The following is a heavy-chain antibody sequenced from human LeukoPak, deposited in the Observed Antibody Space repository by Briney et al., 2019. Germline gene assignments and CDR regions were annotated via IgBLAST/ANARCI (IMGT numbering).Heavy chain of an antibody. Sequence: SETLSLTCTVSGGSISSYYWSWTRQPPGKGLEWIGYIYYSGSTNYNPSLKSRVTISVDTSKNQFSLKLSSVTAADTAVYYCARGRYYYDSSGRREFDYWGQGTLVTVSS. J-gene: IGHJ4*02. D-gene: IGHD3-22*01. CDR2: IYYSGST. CDR3: ARGRYYYDSSGRREFDY. CDR1: GGSISSYY. V-gene: IGHV4-59*01.